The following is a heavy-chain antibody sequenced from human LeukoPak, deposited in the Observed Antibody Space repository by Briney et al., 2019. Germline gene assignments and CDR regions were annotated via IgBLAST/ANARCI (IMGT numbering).Heavy chain of an antibody. D-gene: IGHD3-10*01. CDR2: FDPEDGET. J-gene: IGHJ4*02. V-gene: IGHV1-24*01. Sequence: ASVKVSCKVSGYTLTELSMHWVRQAPGKGLEWMGGFDPEDGETIYAQKFQGRVTMTEDTSTDTAYMELSSLRSEDTAVYYCARTYGSGTYYTSYYFDYWGQGTLVTVSS. CDR3: ARTYGSGTYYTSYYFDY. CDR1: GYTLTELS.